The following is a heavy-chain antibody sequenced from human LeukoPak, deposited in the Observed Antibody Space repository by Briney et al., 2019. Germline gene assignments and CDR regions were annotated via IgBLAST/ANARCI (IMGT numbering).Heavy chain of an antibody. CDR2: ISGNNDNP. V-gene: IGHV1-18*01. CDR1: GYTFSNFG. J-gene: IGHJ4*02. Sequence: ASVRVSCKTSGYTFSNFGINWVRQAPGQGLEWMGWISGNNDNPNYGQKFQGRLTVTTDTSTSTAYMELRNLRFDDTAVYYCARDGTSTDDYWGQGTLVTISS. CDR3: ARDGTSTDDY. D-gene: IGHD2-2*01.